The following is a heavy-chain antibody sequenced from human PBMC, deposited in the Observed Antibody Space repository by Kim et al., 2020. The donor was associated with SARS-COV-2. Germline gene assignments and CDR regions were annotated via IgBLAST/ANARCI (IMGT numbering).Heavy chain of an antibody. J-gene: IGHJ5*02. D-gene: IGHD3-9*01. V-gene: IGHV3-23*01. Sequence: GGSLRLSCAASGFTFSSYAMSWVRQAPGKGLEWVSAISGSGGSTYYADSVKGRFTISRDNSKNTLYLQMNSLRAEDTAVYYCAKDHRIGYYDILTGYNWFDPWGQGTLVTVSS. CDR1: GFTFSSYA. CDR3: AKDHRIGYYDILTGYNWFDP. CDR2: ISGSGGST.